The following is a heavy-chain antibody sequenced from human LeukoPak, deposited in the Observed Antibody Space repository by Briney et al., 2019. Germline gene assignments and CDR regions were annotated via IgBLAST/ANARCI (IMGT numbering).Heavy chain of an antibody. CDR3: ARHSGSGSESQPFDP. Sequence: PSDTLSLTCSVSGASVTSGGFYWGWLRQPPGKGPEWIATINYTGSTYYNPSLKSRVSISIDTSKNQFSLRLTSVTATDTAVYHCARHSGSGSESQPFDPWGQGTLVSVSS. V-gene: IGHV4-39*01. D-gene: IGHD3-10*01. CDR1: GASVTSGGFY. CDR2: INYTGST. J-gene: IGHJ5*02.